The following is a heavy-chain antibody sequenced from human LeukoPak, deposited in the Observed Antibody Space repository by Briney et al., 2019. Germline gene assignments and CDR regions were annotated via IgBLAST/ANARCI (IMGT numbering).Heavy chain of an antibody. Sequence: PSETLSLTCAVYGGSFSGYYWGWIRQPPGKGLEWIGEINHSGSTNYNPSLKSRVTISVDTSKNQFSLKLSSVTAADTAVYYCARGLGYGGNSVSFAYWGQGTLVTVSS. J-gene: IGHJ4*02. CDR2: INHSGST. CDR1: GGSFSGYY. CDR3: ARGLGYGGNSVSFAY. V-gene: IGHV4-34*01. D-gene: IGHD4-23*01.